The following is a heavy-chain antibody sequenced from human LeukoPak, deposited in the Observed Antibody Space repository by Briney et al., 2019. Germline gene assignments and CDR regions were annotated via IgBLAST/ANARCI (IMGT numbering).Heavy chain of an antibody. V-gene: IGHV1-18*01. D-gene: IGHD2-2*01. J-gene: IGHJ4*02. Sequence: ASVKVSRKASGGTFSSYAISWVRQAPGQGLEWMGWISPNNGNTNYAQKLQGRVTMTTDTSTSTAYMELRSLRSDDTAVYYCAREEVPIDYWGQGTLVTVSS. CDR3: AREEVPIDY. CDR2: ISPNNGNT. CDR1: GGTFSSYA.